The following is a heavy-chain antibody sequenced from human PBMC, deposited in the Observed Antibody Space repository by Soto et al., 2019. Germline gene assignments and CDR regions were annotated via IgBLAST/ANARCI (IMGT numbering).Heavy chain of an antibody. CDR2: ITSTADTYAT. J-gene: IGHJ3*02. CDR3: TGSLSFAFDI. Sequence: EVQLEESGGGLVQPRGSLKLSCAASGFRFSDSVMHWVRQVSGKGLEWVGRITSTADTYATAYSASVKGRFTVSRDDSKNTAYLQMNSLKAEDTAVYYCTGSLSFAFDIWGQGTMVHVSS. CDR1: GFRFSDSV. V-gene: IGHV3-73*01.